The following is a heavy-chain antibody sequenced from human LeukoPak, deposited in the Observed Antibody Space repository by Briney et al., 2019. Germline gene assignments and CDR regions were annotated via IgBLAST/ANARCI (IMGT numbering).Heavy chain of an antibody. D-gene: IGHD2-2*02. J-gene: IGHJ6*03. Sequence: GGSLRLSCAASGFTVSSNYMSWVRQAPGKGLEWVSVIYSGGSTYYADSVKGRFTISRDNSKNMLYLQMNSLRAEDTAVYYCARVPKPYCSSTSCYIRGPLPAMDVWGKGTTVTVSS. V-gene: IGHV3-53*01. CDR1: GFTVSSNY. CDR3: ARVPKPYCSSTSCYIRGPLPAMDV. CDR2: IYSGGST.